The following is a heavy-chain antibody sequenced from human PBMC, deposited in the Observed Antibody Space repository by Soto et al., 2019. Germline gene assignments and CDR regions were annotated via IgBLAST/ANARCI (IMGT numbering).Heavy chain of an antibody. CDR3: ATLVAATSGY. CDR2: ISSGGGST. J-gene: IGHJ4*02. V-gene: IGHV3-23*01. CDR1: GFTFSSYA. Sequence: EVQLLESGGGLVQPGGSLRLSCAASGFTFSSYAMSWVRQAPGKGLEWVSAISSGGGSTYYADSVKGRFTISRDNSKSTLYLQMNSLRADDTAVYYCATLVAATSGYWGQGTLVTVSS. D-gene: IGHD2-21*01.